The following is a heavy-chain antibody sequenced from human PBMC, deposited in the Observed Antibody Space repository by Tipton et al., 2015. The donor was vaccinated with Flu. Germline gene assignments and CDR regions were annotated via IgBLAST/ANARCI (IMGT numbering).Heavy chain of an antibody. J-gene: IGHJ4*02. Sequence: TLSLTCTVSGGSISSYYWSWIRQPPGKGLEWIGYNYYSGSTNYKPSLKSRVTISVDTSKNQFSLKLSSVPSADTAVYYCARGDCSSTSCLDYWGQGTLVTVSS. D-gene: IGHD2-2*01. CDR2: NYYSGST. CDR3: ARGDCSSTSCLDY. V-gene: IGHV4-59*01. CDR1: GGSISSYY.